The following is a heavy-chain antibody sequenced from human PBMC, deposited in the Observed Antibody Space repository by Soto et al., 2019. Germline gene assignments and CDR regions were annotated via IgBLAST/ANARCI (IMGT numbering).Heavy chain of an antibody. CDR2: IYYSGST. CDR3: ARPAEIFGVARETPYFDY. J-gene: IGHJ4*02. D-gene: IGHD3-3*01. Sequence: PSETLCVTCTFSVGSISISSYYWGWIRQPPGKGLEWIGSIYYSGSTYYNPSLKSRVTISVDTSKNQFSLKLSSVTAADTAVYYCARPAEIFGVARETPYFDYWGQGTMVTVSS. CDR1: VGSISISSYY. V-gene: IGHV4-39*01.